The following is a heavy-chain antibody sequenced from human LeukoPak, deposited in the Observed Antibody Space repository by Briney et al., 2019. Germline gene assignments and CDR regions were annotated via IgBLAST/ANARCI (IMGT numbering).Heavy chain of an antibody. Sequence: GGSLRLSCAASGFTFSTYAMSWVRQAPGKGLEWVANIKEDGSDKYYVDSVKGRFTISRDNARTSLYLQMNSLRAEDTAVYYCARDYRARLDYWGQGTLVTVSS. CDR2: IKEDGSDK. CDR3: ARDYRARLDY. CDR1: GFTFSTYA. V-gene: IGHV3-7*01. J-gene: IGHJ4*02.